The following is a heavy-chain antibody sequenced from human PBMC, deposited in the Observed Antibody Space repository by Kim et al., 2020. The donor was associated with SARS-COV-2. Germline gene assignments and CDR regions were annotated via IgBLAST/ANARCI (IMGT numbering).Heavy chain of an antibody. V-gene: IGHV3-7*01. CDR1: GFTFSSYW. CDR2: IKQDGSEK. CDR3: ARDLNFYRNYDYFDY. D-gene: IGHD1-7*01. J-gene: IGHJ4*02. Sequence: GGSLRLSCAASGFTFSSYWMSWVRQAPGKGLEWVANIKQDGSEKYYVDSVKGRFTISRDNAKNSLYLQMNSLRAEDTAVYYCARDLNFYRNYDYFDYWGQGTLVTVSS.